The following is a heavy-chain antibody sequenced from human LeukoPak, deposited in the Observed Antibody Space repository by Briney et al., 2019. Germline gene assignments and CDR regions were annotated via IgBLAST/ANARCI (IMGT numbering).Heavy chain of an antibody. V-gene: IGHV4-34*01. CDR1: GGSFSGYY. CDR3: ARSYCSGGSCYSMLPSYFDY. D-gene: IGHD2-15*01. Sequence: PSETLSLTCAAYGGSFSGYYWSWVRQPPGKGLEWIGEINHSGSTNYNPSLKSRVTISVDTSKNQFSLTLSSVTAADTAVYYCARSYCSGGSCYSMLPSYFDYWGQGTLVTVSS. CDR2: INHSGST. J-gene: IGHJ4*02.